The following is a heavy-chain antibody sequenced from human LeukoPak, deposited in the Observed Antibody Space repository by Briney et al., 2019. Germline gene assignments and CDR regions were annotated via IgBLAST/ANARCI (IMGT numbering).Heavy chain of an antibody. CDR2: IRYDGSNK. V-gene: IGHV3-30*02. Sequence: GGSLRLSCAASGFTFSSYGMHWVRQAPGKGLGWVAFIRYDGSNKYYADSVKGRFTISRDNSKNTLYLQMNSLRAEDTAVYYCAKTATPGYYYYYMDVWGKGTTVTVSS. D-gene: IGHD2-15*01. CDR3: AKTATPGYYYYYMDV. CDR1: GFTFSSYG. J-gene: IGHJ6*03.